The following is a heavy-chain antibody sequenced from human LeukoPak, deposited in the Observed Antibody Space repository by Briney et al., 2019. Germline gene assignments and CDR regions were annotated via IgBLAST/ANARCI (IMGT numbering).Heavy chain of an antibody. V-gene: IGHV3-23*01. CDR2: ISGSGGST. CDR3: ASFGWYRFRYYFDC. D-gene: IGHD6-19*01. J-gene: IGHJ4*02. Sequence: PGGSLRLSCAASGFTFSSYAMSWVRQAPGKGLEWVSAISGSGGSTYYADSVKGRFTISRDNSKNTLYLQMNSLRAEDTAVYYCASFGWYRFRYYFDCWGQGTLVTVSS. CDR1: GFTFSSYA.